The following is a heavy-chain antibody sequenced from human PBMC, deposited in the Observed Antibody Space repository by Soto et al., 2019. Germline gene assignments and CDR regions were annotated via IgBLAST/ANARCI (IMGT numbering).Heavy chain of an antibody. V-gene: IGHV3-7*03. J-gene: IGHJ6*03. D-gene: IGHD2-15*01. CDR3: AKDWSYCSGGSCHPIYYYYYYMDV. CDR2: INKNGSEK. CDR1: GFTFSTYW. Sequence: GGSLRLSCAASGFTFSTYWMGWVRQAPGEGLEWVANINKNGSEKYYVDSVKGRFTISRDNTKNTLYLQMNSLRAEDTAVYYCAKDWSYCSGGSCHPIYYYYYYMDVWGKGTTVTVSS.